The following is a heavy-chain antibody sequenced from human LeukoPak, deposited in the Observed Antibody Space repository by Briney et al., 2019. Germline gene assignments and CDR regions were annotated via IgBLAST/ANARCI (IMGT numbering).Heavy chain of an antibody. CDR1: GGSIRYYY. D-gene: IGHD4/OR15-4a*01. CDR2: VYYSGTT. J-gene: IGHJ6*02. V-gene: IGHV4-59*01. Sequence: PSETLSLTCTVSGGSIRYYYWRWVRQSPGKELEWIGYVYYSGTTNYNPSLKSRVTISVDTSKNQFSLQLRSVTAADTAVYYCAREDPQTRVPEGMDVWGQGTTVTVSS. CDR3: AREDPQTRVPEGMDV.